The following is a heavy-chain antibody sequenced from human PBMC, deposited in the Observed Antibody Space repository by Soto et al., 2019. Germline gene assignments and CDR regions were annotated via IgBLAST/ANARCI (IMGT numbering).Heavy chain of an antibody. Sequence: EVQLLESGGGLGQPGGSLRLSCAASGFTFSSYAMTWVRQAPGRGLEWVSAISGTGSPTYYADSVKGRFTISRDNSKTTQYLQMNSLRADEKAAYYGMDVWGQGTTVTVSS. CDR2: ISGTGSPT. CDR1: GFTFSSYA. V-gene: IGHV3-23*01. J-gene: IGHJ6*02. CDR3: MDV.